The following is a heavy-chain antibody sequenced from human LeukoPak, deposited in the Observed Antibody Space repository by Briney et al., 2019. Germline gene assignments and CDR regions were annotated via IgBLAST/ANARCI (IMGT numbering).Heavy chain of an antibody. CDR1: GFTFSSYW. D-gene: IGHD6-13*01. CDR2: INNDGGST. CDR3: ARPTEEGSSWYWWFDP. V-gene: IGHV3-74*01. Sequence: GGSLRLSCAASGFTFSSYWMHWVRQALGKGLVWVSRINNDGGSTSYADSVKGRFTISRDNAKNTLYLQMNSLRAEDTAVYYCARPTEEGSSWYWWFDPWGQGTLVTVSS. J-gene: IGHJ5*02.